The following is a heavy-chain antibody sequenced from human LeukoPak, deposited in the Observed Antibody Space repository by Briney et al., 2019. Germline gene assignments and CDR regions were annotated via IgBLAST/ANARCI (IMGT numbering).Heavy chain of an antibody. V-gene: IGHV3-9*01. CDR2: ISWNGGSI. Sequence: GGSLRLSCAACGFTFRDYAMHWVRQAPGKGLEWVSGISWNGGSIGYADSVKGRFTIPRDNAKNSLYLKMNSLRAEDTALYYCAKGAYSSGRYYFDYSGQGTLVTVSS. J-gene: IGHJ4*02. CDR3: AKGAYSSGRYYFDY. D-gene: IGHD6-19*01. CDR1: GFTFRDYA.